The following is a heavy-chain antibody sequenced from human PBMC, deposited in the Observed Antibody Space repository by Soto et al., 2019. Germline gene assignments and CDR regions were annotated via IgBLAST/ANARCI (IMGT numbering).Heavy chain of an antibody. V-gene: IGHV3-33*06. CDR3: AKDVAWFGYYYYYGMDV. Sequence: LRLSCAASGFTFSSYGMHWVRQAPGKGLEWVAVIWYDGSNKYYADSVKGRLTISRDNSKNTLYLQMNSLRAEDTAVYYCAKDVAWFGYYYYYGMDVWGQGTTVTVSS. D-gene: IGHD3-10*01. CDR1: GFTFSSYG. CDR2: IWYDGSNK. J-gene: IGHJ6*02.